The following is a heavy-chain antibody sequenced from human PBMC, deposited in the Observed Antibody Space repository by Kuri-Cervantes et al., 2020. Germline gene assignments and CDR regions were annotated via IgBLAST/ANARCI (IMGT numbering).Heavy chain of an antibody. D-gene: IGHD3-9*01. Sequence: GESLKISCAASGFTFSSYSMNWVRQAPGKGLEWVSSISSSSSYIYYADSVKGRFTISRDNAKNSLYLQMNSLRAEDTAVYYCARKSAEHPRDLYYDILTGPTGYYYGMDVWGQGTTVTVSS. CDR2: ISSSSSYI. V-gene: IGHV3-21*01. J-gene: IGHJ6*02. CDR1: GFTFSSYS. CDR3: ARKSAEHPRDLYYDILTGPTGYYYGMDV.